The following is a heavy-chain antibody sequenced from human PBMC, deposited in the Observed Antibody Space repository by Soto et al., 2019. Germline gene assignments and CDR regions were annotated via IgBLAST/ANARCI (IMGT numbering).Heavy chain of an antibody. V-gene: IGHV3-33*01. CDR3: AREGPFNYDILTRGRGMDV. D-gene: IGHD3-9*01. Sequence: PGGSLRLSCAASGFTFSSYGMHWVRQAPGKGLEWVAVIWYDGSNKYYADSVKGRFTISRDNSKNTLYLQMNSLRAEDTAVYYCAREGPFNYDILTRGRGMDVWGQGTTVTVSS. CDR2: IWYDGSNK. CDR1: GFTFSSYG. J-gene: IGHJ6*02.